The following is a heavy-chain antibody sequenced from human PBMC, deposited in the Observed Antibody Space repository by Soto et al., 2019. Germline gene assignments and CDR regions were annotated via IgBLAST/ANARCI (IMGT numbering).Heavy chain of an antibody. CDR3: ARDDCSGGSCNPDY. J-gene: IGHJ4*02. CDR2: ISSSSSYI. V-gene: IGHV3-21*01. CDR1: GFPFSSYS. D-gene: IGHD2-15*01. Sequence: PGGSLRLSCAASGFPFSSYSMNWVRQAPGKGLEWVSSISSSSSYIYYADSVKGRFTISRDNAKNSLYLQMNSLRAEDTAVYYCARDDCSGGSCNPDYWGQGTLVTVSS.